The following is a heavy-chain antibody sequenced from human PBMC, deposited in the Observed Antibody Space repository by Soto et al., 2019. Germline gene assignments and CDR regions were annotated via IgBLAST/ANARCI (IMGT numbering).Heavy chain of an antibody. J-gene: IGHJ5*02. CDR3: ARQCRGVTCHWFVP. Sequence: PSETLSLTCAVYGGSFSGYYWTWIRQPPGTGLEWIGEINHSGSTNYNPSLKSRVTISVDTSKNQFSLKLTSVTAADTAVYYCARQCRGVTCHWFVPWGQGTPVTVSS. D-gene: IGHD2-15*01. CDR1: GGSFSGYY. V-gene: IGHV4-34*01. CDR2: INHSGST.